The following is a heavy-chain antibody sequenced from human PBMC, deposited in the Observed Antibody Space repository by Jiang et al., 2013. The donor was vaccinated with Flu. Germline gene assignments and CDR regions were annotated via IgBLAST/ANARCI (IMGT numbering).Heavy chain of an antibody. V-gene: IGHV3-30-3*01. CDR1: GFTFSSYA. CDR3: ASGAPASAVY. J-gene: IGHJ4*02. D-gene: IGHD6-19*01. Sequence: ASGFTFSSYAMHWVRQAPGKGLEWVAVISYDGSNKYYADSVKGRFTISRDNSKNTLYLQMNSLRAEDTAVYYCASGAPASAVYWGQGTLVTVSS. CDR2: ISYDGSNK.